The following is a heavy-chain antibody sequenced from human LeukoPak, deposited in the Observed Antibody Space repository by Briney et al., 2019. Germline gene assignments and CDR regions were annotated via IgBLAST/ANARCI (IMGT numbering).Heavy chain of an antibody. Sequence: GGSPRLSCVASGFTFSTYTMHWVRQAPGKGLEWVAVVSHDGTTKYYADSVRGRFTISRDNSKNTLYLQMDSLRVDDTAVYYCAREVARPNFFDYWGQGTLVTVAS. CDR1: GFTFSTYT. CDR2: VSHDGTTK. V-gene: IGHV3-30*04. D-gene: IGHD5-12*01. CDR3: AREVARPNFFDY. J-gene: IGHJ4*02.